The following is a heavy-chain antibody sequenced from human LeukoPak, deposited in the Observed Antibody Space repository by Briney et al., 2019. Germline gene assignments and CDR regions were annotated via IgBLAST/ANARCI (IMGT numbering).Heavy chain of an antibody. CDR3: ARERVDYYDSRGYEFDY. Sequence: SETLSLTCTVSGGSISSNYCNWIRQPPGKALECIGYISYSGSTNYNPSLKSRVTISVDTSKNQFSLKLTSVTAADTAMYYCARERVDYYDSRGYEFDYWGQGTLVTVSS. D-gene: IGHD3-22*01. CDR2: ISYSGST. CDR1: GGSISSNY. J-gene: IGHJ4*02. V-gene: IGHV4-59*01.